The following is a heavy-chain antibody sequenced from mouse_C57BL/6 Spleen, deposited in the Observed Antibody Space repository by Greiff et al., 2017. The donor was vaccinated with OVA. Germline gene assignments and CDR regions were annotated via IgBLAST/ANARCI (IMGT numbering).Heavy chain of an antibody. CDR3: ARSWPSYYFDY. Sequence: QVQLQQPGAELVRPGSSVKLSCKASGYTFTSYWMHWVKQRPIQGLEWIGNIDPSDSETHYNQKFKDKATLTVDKSSSTAYMQLSSLTSEDSAVYYCARSWPSYYFDYWGQGTTLTVSS. CDR2: IDPSDSET. J-gene: IGHJ2*01. V-gene: IGHV1-52*01. CDR1: GYTFTSYW.